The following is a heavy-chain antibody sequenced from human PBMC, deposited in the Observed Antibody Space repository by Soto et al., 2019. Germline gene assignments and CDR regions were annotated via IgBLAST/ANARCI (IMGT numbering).Heavy chain of an antibody. Sequence: QVQLQESGPGLVKPSQTLSLTCTVSGGSISSGGYYWSWIRQHPGKGLEWIGYIYYSGSTYYNPSLKSRVTISVDASKNQFSLKRSSVTAADTAVYYGAGGGQSAGYAILNHFDYWDQGTLVTVSS. CDR2: IYYSGST. CDR1: GGSISSGGYY. CDR3: AGGGQSAGYAILNHFDY. V-gene: IGHV4-31*03. D-gene: IGHD2-8*01. J-gene: IGHJ4*02.